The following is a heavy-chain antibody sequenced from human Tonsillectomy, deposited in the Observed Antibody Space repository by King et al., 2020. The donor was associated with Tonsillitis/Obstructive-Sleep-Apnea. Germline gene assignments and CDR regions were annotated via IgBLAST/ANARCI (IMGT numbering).Heavy chain of an antibody. D-gene: IGHD3-22*01. CDR1: GYTFTSYG. Sequence: QLVQSGAEVKRPGASVRVSCKASGYTFTSYGIGWVRQAPGQGLEWMGWISPYNGDTNFAQKLQGRVTMTTGTSTSTAYMELRSLRSDDTAVYYCARDSMSHYYDSSGYYTFDYWGQGTLVTVSS. CDR2: ISPYNGDT. CDR3: ARDSMSHYYDSSGYYTFDY. V-gene: IGHV1-18*01. J-gene: IGHJ4*02.